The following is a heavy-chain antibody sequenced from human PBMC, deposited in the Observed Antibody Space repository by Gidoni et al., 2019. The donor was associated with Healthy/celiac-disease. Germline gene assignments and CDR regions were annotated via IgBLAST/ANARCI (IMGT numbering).Heavy chain of an antibody. V-gene: IGHV1-18*01. CDR1: GYNCTSYG. CDR3: ARDSRITMIVVVTPIDY. Sequence: QVQLVQSGDEGKKPGAAEKVSCKASGYNCTSYGISWVRQAPGQGLEWMGWISAYNGNTNYAQKLQGRVTMTTYTSTSTAYMELRSLRSDDTAVYYCARDSRITMIVVVTPIDYWGQVTLVTVSS. J-gene: IGHJ4*02. D-gene: IGHD3-22*01. CDR2: ISAYNGNT.